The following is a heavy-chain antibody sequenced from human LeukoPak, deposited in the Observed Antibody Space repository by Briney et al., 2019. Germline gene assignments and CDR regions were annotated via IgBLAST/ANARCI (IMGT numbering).Heavy chain of an antibody. Sequence: GGSLRLSCAASGFPFSTYAMSWVRQAPGKGLEWVSAISGTGRNTYYADSVKGRFTISRDNSKDTLYLQMNRLRAEDTAVYYCAKDPHETGWNDFDYWGQGTLVTVSS. D-gene: IGHD1-1*01. J-gene: IGHJ4*02. CDR2: ISGTGRNT. CDR3: AKDPHETGWNDFDY. V-gene: IGHV3-23*01. CDR1: GFPFSTYA.